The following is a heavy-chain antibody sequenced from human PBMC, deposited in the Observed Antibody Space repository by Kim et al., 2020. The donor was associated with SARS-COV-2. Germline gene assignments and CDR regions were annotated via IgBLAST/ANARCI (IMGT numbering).Heavy chain of an antibody. J-gene: IGHJ4*02. CDR3: ARGQVAAAWPL. D-gene: IGHD6-13*01. V-gene: IGHV4-34*01. CDR2: T. Sequence: TNYTPPLKSRVTISIDTSKNQFSLKVTSITAADTAVYYCARGQVAAAWPLWGQGTLVTVSS.